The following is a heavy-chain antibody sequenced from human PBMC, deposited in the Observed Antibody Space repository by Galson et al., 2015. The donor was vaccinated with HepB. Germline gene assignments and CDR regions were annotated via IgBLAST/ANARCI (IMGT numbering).Heavy chain of an antibody. Sequence: SLRLSCAASGFTFNTYAMNWVRQAPGKGLEWVSVITGRGDSTFYADSVKGRFTISRDNSKNTLYLQMNSLRAEDTAVYYCTRDNFVYSSFSVFGFWGQGTLVTVSP. CDR2: ITGRGDST. J-gene: IGHJ4*02. D-gene: IGHD6-6*01. V-gene: IGHV3-23*01. CDR1: GFTFNTYA. CDR3: TRDNFVYSSFSVFGF.